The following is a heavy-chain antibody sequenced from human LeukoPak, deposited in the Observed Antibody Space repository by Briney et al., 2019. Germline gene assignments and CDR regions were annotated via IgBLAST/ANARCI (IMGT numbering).Heavy chain of an antibody. V-gene: IGHV7-4-1*02. CDR1: GYTFTSYA. D-gene: IGHD2-15*01. Sequence: ASVKVSCKASGYTFTSYAMNWVRQAPGQGLEWMGWINTNTGNPTYAQGFTGRFVFSLDTSVSTAYLQISSLKAEDTAVYYCARDPVPYCSGGSCYSSWYDIWGQGTKVTVSS. CDR3: ARDPVPYCSGGSCYSSWYDI. J-gene: IGHJ3*02. CDR2: INTNTGNP.